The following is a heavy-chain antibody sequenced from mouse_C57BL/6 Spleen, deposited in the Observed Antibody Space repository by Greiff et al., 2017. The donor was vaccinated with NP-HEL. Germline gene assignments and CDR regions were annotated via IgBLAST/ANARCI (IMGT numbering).Heavy chain of an antibody. Sequence: VQLQQSGPELVKPGASVKISCKASGYSFTGYYMNWVKQSPEKSLEWIGEINPSTGGTTYNQKFKAKATLTVDKSSSTAYMQLKSLTSEDSAVYYCARWRNYYGSLDYWGQGTTLTVSS. CDR2: INPSTGGT. J-gene: IGHJ2*01. V-gene: IGHV1-42*01. CDR1: GYSFTGYY. CDR3: ARWRNYYGSLDY. D-gene: IGHD1-1*01.